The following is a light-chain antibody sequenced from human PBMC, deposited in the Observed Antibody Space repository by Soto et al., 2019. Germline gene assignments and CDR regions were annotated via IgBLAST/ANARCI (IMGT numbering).Light chain of an antibody. CDR1: NSDVGGNND. V-gene: IGLV2-14*01. Sequence: QSALTQPASVSGSPGESITISCTGTNSDVGGNNDVSWYQQHPGKAPKLLIYEVNNRPSGVSNRVSASKSGNTASLTRSGLESEDEAHYYFSSYTSSSTVVFGGGTNLTVL. CDR3: SSYTSSSTVV. CDR2: EVN. J-gene: IGLJ3*02.